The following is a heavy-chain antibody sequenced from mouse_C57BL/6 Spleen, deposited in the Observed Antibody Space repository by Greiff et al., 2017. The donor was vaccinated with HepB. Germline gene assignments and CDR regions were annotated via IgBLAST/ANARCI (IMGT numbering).Heavy chain of an antibody. D-gene: IGHD1-1*01. CDR3: ARDFPYYYGSSYDWYFDV. V-gene: IGHV5-4*01. CDR2: ISDGGSYT. Sequence: DVQLVESGGGLVKPGGSLKLSCAASGFTFGSYAMSWVRQTPEKRLEWVATISDGGSYTYYPDNVKGRFTISRDNAKNNLYLQMSHLKSEDTAMYYCARDFPYYYGSSYDWYFDVWGTGTTVTVSS. CDR1: GFTFGSYA. J-gene: IGHJ1*03.